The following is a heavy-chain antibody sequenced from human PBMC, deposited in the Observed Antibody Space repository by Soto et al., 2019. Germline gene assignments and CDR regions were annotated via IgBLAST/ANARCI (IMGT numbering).Heavy chain of an antibody. Sequence: PGGSLRLSCAASGFIFSDFHMTWIRQAPGKGLELVAYIRSRGDTIYYADSVRGRITISRDNDKDSLFLQMSSLRVEDTAVYYCVRARRISGINRGLDYWGRGALVTVSS. CDR2: IRSRGDTI. V-gene: IGHV3-11*01. J-gene: IGHJ4*02. D-gene: IGHD1-20*01. CDR3: VRARRISGINRGLDY. CDR1: GFIFSDFH.